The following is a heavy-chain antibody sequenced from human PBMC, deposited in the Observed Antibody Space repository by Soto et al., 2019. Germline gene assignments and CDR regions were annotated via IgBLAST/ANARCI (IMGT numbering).Heavy chain of an antibody. V-gene: IGHV1-69*06. CDR3: ARGEHYYDSSGYFDY. Sequence: SVNVSCKASGGTFSSYAISWVRQAPGQGLEWMGGIIPIFGTANYAQKFQGRVTITADKSTSTAYMELSSLRSEDTAVYYCARGEHYYDSSGYFDYWGQGTLVTVSS. D-gene: IGHD3-22*01. J-gene: IGHJ4*02. CDR2: IIPIFGTA. CDR1: GGTFSSYA.